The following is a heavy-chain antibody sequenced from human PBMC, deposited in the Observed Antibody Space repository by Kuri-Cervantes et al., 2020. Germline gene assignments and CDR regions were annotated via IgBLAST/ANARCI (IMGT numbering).Heavy chain of an antibody. CDR1: GFTFSSYW. V-gene: IGHV3-7*01. CDR3: GRSSTGMPLDC. CDR2: IKQDGSEK. J-gene: IGHJ4*02. Sequence: GGSLRLSCAASGFTFSSYWMSWVRQAPGKGLEWVATIKQDGSEKFYVDSVRGRFTISRDNAKNSLYLQMDSLRAEDTAVYYCGRSSTGMPLDCWGQGTLVTVSS. D-gene: IGHD1-1*01.